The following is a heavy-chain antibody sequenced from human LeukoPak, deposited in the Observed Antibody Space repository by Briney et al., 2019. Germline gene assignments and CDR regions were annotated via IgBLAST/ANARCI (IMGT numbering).Heavy chain of an antibody. D-gene: IGHD1-26*01. V-gene: IGHV1-8*01. CDR2: MNPNSGNT. J-gene: IGHJ5*02. CDR3: ASTPYIVGATIGNWFDP. Sequence: ASVKVSCKASGYTFTSYDINWVRQATGQGLEWMGWMNPNSGNTGCAQKFQGRVTMTRNTSISTAYMELSSLRSEDTAVYYCASTPYIVGATIGNWFDPWGQGTLVTVSS. CDR1: GYTFTSYD.